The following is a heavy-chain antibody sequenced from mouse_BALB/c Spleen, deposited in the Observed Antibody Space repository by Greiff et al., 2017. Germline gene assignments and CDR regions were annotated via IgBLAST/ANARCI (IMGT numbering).Heavy chain of an antibody. J-gene: IGHJ3*01. Sequence: EVQLQQSGPSLVKPSQTLSLTCSVTGDSITSGYWNWIRKFPGNKLEYMGYISYSASTYYNPSLKSRISITRDTSKNQYYLQLNSVTTEDTATYYCARYDYGSRPFAYWGQGTLVTVSA. CDR3: ARYDYGSRPFAY. D-gene: IGHD1-1*01. CDR2: ISYSAST. V-gene: IGHV3-8*02. CDR1: GDSITSGY.